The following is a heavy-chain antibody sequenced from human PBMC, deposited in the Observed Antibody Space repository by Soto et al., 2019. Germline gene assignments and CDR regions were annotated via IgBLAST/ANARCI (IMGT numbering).Heavy chain of an antibody. CDR2: IYSGGST. CDR1: GFSVSSNY. Sequence: EVQLVETGGGLIQPGGSLRLSCAASGFSVSSNYFSWVRQAPGKGLEWVSTIYSGGSTYYADSVRGRFTISRDNSKNTVYLKRNSLRAEDRAFYYCGRERDGYNPTWSPPWGKGPLGTFPS. CDR3: GRERDGYNPTWSPP. J-gene: IGHJ5*02. D-gene: IGHD5-12*01. V-gene: IGHV3-53*02.